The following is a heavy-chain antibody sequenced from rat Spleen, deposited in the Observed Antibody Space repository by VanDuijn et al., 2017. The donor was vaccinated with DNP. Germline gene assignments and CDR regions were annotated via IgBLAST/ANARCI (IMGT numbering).Heavy chain of an antibody. CDR1: GFTFSDYA. CDR2: ISTSGSRT. Sequence: EVQLVESGGGLVQPGNSLKLSCAASGFTFSDYAMAWVRQAPKKGLEWVATISTSGSRTYYPDSVKGRFTISRDNAKSTLYLQMNSLRSEDTATYYCTRGRGGNIGTTDYAMDAWGQGTSVTVSS. J-gene: IGHJ4*01. V-gene: IGHV5S23*01. D-gene: IGHD1-5*01. CDR3: TRGRGGNIGTTDYAMDA.